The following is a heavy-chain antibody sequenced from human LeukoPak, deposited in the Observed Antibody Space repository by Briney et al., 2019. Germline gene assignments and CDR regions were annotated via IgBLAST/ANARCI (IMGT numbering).Heavy chain of an antibody. J-gene: IGHJ3*02. V-gene: IGHV4-39*07. CDR1: GGSISSSSYY. CDR3: ASIFGLFEEDAFDI. Sequence: SETLSLTCTVSGGSISSSSYYWGWIRQPPGKGLEWIGSIYYSGSTNYNPSLKSRVTISVDTSKNQFSLKLSSVTAADTAVYYCASIFGLFEEDAFDIWGQGTMVTVSS. CDR2: IYYSGST. D-gene: IGHD3-3*01.